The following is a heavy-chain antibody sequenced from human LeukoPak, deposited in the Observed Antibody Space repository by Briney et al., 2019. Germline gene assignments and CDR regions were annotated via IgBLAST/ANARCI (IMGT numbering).Heavy chain of an antibody. J-gene: IGHJ4*02. CDR3: AKDKRDFWSGYLDY. D-gene: IGHD3-3*01. CDR1: GFTFDDYA. V-gene: IGHV3-43D*03. Sequence: GGSLRLSCAASGFTFDDYAMHWVRHAPGKGMEWVSLISWDGGSTYYADSVKGRFTISRDNSKNSLYLQMNSLRAEDTALYYCAKDKRDFWSGYLDYWGQGTLVTVSS. CDR2: ISWDGGST.